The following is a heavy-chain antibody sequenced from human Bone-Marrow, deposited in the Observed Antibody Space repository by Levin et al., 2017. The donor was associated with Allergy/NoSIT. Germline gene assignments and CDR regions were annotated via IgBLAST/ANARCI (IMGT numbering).Heavy chain of an antibody. CDR2: ISYDGSKK. J-gene: IGHJ4*02. V-gene: IGHV3-30*18. CDR3: AKAEVAFDF. D-gene: IGHD2-15*01. CDR1: GFTFSSYA. Sequence: GESLKISCAASGFTFSSYAMYWLRQAPGKGLEWVALISYDGSKKKFADSVKGRFTISRDNSKNTLYLQMNSLRTEDTAVYYCAKAEVAFDFWGQGTLVTVSS.